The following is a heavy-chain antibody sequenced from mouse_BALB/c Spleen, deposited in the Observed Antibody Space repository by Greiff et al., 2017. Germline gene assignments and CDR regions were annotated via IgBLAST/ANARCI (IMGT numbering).Heavy chain of an antibody. CDR2: ISYDGSN. V-gene: IGHV3-6*02. CDR3: ANSYYGNSWFAY. Sequence: EVQLQESGPGLVKPSQSLSLTCSVTGYSITSGYYWNWIRQFPGNKLEWMGYISYDGSNNYNPSLKNRISITRDTSKNQFFLKLNSVTTEDTATYYCANSYYGNSWFAYWGQGTLVTVSA. CDR1: GYSITSGYY. J-gene: IGHJ3*01. D-gene: IGHD2-10*01.